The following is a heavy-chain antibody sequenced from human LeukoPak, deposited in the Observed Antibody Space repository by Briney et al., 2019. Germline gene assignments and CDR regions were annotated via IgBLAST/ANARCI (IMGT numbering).Heavy chain of an antibody. CDR3: AKDEAAAGVDFDY. D-gene: IGHD6-13*01. V-gene: IGHV3-30*02. J-gene: IGHJ4*02. CDR2: IRSDGSVK. Sequence: GGSLRLSCAASGFTFSGYGIHWVRQAPGKGLEWVAFIRSDGSVKYYAESVRGRFTISRDNSKNTLYLQMNSLRAEDTAVYYCAKDEAAAGVDFDYWGQGTLVTVYS. CDR1: GFTFSGYG.